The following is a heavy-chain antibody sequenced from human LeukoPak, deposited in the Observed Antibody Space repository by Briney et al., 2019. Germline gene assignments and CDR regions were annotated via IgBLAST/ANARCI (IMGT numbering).Heavy chain of an antibody. CDR2: IIPIFGIA. D-gene: IGHD6-13*01. Sequence: GASVKVSCKASGGTFSSYAISWVRQAPGQGLEWMGRIIPIFGIANYAQKFQGRVTITADKSTSTAYMELSSLRSEDTAVYYCASATGYSSSWLPDLYFHYWGQGTLVTVSS. V-gene: IGHV1-69*04. CDR3: ASATGYSSSWLPDLYFHY. CDR1: GGTFSSYA. J-gene: IGHJ4*02.